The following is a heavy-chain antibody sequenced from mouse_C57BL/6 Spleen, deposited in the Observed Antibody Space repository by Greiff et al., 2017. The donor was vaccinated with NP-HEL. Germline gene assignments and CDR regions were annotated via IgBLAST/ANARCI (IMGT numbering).Heavy chain of an antibody. Sequence: QVQLKESGPELVKPGASVKISCKASGYAFSSSWMNWVKQRPGKGLEWIGRIYPGDGDTNYNGKFKGKATLTADKSSSTAYMQLSSLTSEDSAVYFCARYGYGSSPYFDYWGQGTTLTVSS. J-gene: IGHJ2*01. D-gene: IGHD1-1*01. CDR3: ARYGYGSSPYFDY. CDR2: IYPGDGDT. CDR1: GYAFSSSW. V-gene: IGHV1-82*01.